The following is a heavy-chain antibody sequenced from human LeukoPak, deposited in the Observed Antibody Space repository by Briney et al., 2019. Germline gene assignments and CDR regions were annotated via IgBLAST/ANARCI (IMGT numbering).Heavy chain of an antibody. D-gene: IGHD3-3*01. CDR1: GFTFSNYW. CDR2: INSDGSST. Sequence: GGSLRLSCAASGFTFSNYWMHWVRQAPGKGLVWVSRINSDGSSTFYADSVKGRFTISRDNSKNTLYLQMNSLRAEDTAVYYCAKTYYDFWSGYYDYWGQGTLVTVSS. CDR3: AKTYYDFWSGYYDY. V-gene: IGHV3-74*01. J-gene: IGHJ4*02.